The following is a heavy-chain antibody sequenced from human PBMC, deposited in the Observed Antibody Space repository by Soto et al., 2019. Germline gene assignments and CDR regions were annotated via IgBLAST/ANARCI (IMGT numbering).Heavy chain of an antibody. CDR3: ARASSSSSAADY. V-gene: IGHV4-31*03. Sequence: QVQLQESGPGLVKASQTLSLICSVSGESISSGGYYWSWIRPHPGKGLEWIGYIYDSESAYYNPSLKSRVTISMDTSKNHFAMKLRSVTAADTAVYYCARASSSSSAADYWGQGTIITVSS. CDR2: IYDSESA. CDR1: GESISSGGYY. J-gene: IGHJ4*02. D-gene: IGHD6-6*01.